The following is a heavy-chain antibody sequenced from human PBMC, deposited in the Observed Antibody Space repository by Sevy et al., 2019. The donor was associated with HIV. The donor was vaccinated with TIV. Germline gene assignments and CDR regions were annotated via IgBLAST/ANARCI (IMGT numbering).Heavy chain of an antibody. CDR3: AREAVALDY. CDR2: IYYTGST. Sequence: SETLSLTCAVYGGSISSNNFYWGWVRQPPEKGLEWIGSIYYTGSTYYNPSLKSRVTISVDTSKNQFSLKLTSVTAADTAVYYCAREAVALDYWGQGTLVTVSS. V-gene: IGHV4-39*02. CDR1: GGSISSNNFY. D-gene: IGHD6-19*01. J-gene: IGHJ4*01.